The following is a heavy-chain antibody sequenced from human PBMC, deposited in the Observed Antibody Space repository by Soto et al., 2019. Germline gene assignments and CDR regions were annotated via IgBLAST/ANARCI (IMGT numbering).Heavy chain of an antibody. CDR3: ASSVNYDFPTLDF. J-gene: IGHJ4*02. D-gene: IGHD3-3*01. CDR1: GGSISSGGYY. Sequence: SETLSLTCTVSGGSISSGGYYWSWIRQHPGKGLEWIGYIYYSGSTYYNPSLKSRVTISVDTSKNQFSLKLSSVTAADTAVYYRASSVNYDFPTLDFWGQGTLVTLSP. V-gene: IGHV4-31*03. CDR2: IYYSGST.